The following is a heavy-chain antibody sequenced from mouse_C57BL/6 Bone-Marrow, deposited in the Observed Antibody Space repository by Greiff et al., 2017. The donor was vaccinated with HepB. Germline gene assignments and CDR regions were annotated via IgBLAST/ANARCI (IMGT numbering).Heavy chain of an antibody. J-gene: IGHJ4*01. V-gene: IGHV1-15*01. D-gene: IGHD1-1*01. CDR2: IDPETGGT. Sequence: VQLVESGAELVRPGASVTLSCKASGYTFTDYEMHWVKQTPVHGLEWIGAIDPETGGTAYNQKFKGKAILTADKSSSTAYMELRSLTSEDSAVYYCTREDYYYGSSYAMDYWGQGTSVTVSS. CDR1: GYTFTDYE. CDR3: TREDYYYGSSYAMDY.